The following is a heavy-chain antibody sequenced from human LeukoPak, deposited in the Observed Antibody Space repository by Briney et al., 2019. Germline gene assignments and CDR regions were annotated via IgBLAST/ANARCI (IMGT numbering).Heavy chain of an antibody. CDR3: AREDVPGDGYTAIDY. CDR1: GYTFTGYY. J-gene: IGHJ4*02. V-gene: IGHV1-2*02. CDR2: INPNSGGT. Sequence: ASVKVSCKASGYTFTGYYMHWVRQAPGQGLEWMGWINPNSGGTNYAQKFQGRVTMTRDTSISTVYMELSRLRSDDTAVYYCAREDVPGDGYTAIDYWGQGTLVTVSS. D-gene: IGHD5-24*01.